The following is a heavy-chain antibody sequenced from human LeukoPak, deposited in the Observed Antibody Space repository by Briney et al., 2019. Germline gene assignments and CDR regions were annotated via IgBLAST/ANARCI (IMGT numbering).Heavy chain of an antibody. Sequence: GCPRLSPGPSLDGCTKCGISVVSPAVGEGLKRVSTLSGSGITTYYADSVKGRFTISRDTSKNTLYLQMNSLRAEDTAVYYCAKGIYSSGWSYFDYWGHGTLVTVSS. V-gene: IGHV3-23*01. J-gene: IGHJ4*01. CDR2: LSGSGITT. D-gene: IGHD6-19*01. CDR3: AKGIYSSGWSYFDY. CDR1: LDGCTKCG.